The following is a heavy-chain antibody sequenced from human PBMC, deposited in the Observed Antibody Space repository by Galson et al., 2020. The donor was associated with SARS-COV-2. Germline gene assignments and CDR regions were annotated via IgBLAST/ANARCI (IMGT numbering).Heavy chain of an antibody. J-gene: IGHJ4*02. CDR2: ISYDGDNT. CDR3: ARDLVGATYFDY. D-gene: IGHD1-26*01. Sequence: GESLKISFEGSGFTFITYALHWVRQAPGKGLEWLAGISYDGDNTYYADSVRGRFTISRDNSQNSIYLQMTSMRSEDTAVYYCARDLVGATYFDYWGQGTLVTVSS. CDR1: GFTFITYA. V-gene: IGHV3-30*01.